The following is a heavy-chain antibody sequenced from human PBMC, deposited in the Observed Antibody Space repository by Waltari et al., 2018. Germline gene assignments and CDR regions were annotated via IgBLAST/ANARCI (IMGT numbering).Heavy chain of an antibody. Sequence: QVQLVQSGAEVKKPGSSVKVSCKASGGTFSSYAISWVRQAPGQGLEWMGGIIPIFGTANYAQKFQGRVTITADESTSTAYMELSSLRSEDTAVYYCARGGLATMIVVVMEAFNWFDPWGQGTLVTVSS. CDR3: ARGGLATMIVVVMEAFNWFDP. V-gene: IGHV1-69*01. CDR2: IIPIFGTA. D-gene: IGHD3-22*01. CDR1: GGTFSSYA. J-gene: IGHJ5*02.